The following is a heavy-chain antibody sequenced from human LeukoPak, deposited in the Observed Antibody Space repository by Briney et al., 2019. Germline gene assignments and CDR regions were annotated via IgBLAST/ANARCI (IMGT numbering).Heavy chain of an antibody. CDR2: IYSGGST. V-gene: IGHV3-66*01. J-gene: IGHJ4*02. D-gene: IGHD3-16*01. CDR3: AREPTYDPPGDY. CDR1: GFTVSNNY. Sequence: GGSLRLPCAASGFTVSNNYMSWVRQAPGKGLEWVSVIYSGGSTYYADSVKGRFTISRDNSKNTLYLQMNSLRAEDTAVYYCAREPTYDPPGDYWGQGTLVTVSS.